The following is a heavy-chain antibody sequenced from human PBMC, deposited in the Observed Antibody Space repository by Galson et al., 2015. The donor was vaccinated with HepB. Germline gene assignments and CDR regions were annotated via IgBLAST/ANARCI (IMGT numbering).Heavy chain of an antibody. V-gene: IGHV5-51*01. Sequence: QSGAEVKKPGESLKISCKGSGYSFTSYWIGWVRQMPGKGLEWMGIIYPGDSDTRYSPSFQGQVTISADKSISTAYLQWSSLKASDTAMYYCARQEVGELKKLNYYYYGMDVWGQGTTVTVSS. CDR3: ARQEVGELKKLNYYYYGMDV. J-gene: IGHJ6*02. D-gene: IGHD3-10*01. CDR2: IYPGDSDT. CDR1: GYSFTSYW.